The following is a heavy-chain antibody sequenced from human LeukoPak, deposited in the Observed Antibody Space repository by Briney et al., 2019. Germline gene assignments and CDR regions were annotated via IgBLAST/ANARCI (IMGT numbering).Heavy chain of an antibody. CDR3: AKSVVYYDFWSLPNDY. D-gene: IGHD3-3*01. J-gene: IGHJ4*02. V-gene: IGHV3-30*02. Sequence: GGSLRLSCAASGFTFNSYGMFWVRQAPGKGLEWVAFIWPDGSNKLYGDSVKGRFTISRDNSKNTLFLQMNSLRAEDTAVHYCAKSVVYYDFWSLPNDYWGQGTLVTVSS. CDR1: GFTFNSYG. CDR2: IWPDGSNK.